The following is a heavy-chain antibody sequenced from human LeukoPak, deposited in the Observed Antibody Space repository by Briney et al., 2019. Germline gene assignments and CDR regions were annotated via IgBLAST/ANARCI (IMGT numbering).Heavy chain of an antibody. J-gene: IGHJ6*03. Sequence: SETLSLTCTVSGGSISSYYWSWIRQPPGKGLEWIGYIYYSGSTNYNPSLKSRVTISVDTSKNQFSLKLSSVTAADTAVYYCASTYHYDSSMDVWGKGTTVTVSS. CDR2: IYYSGST. CDR3: ASTYHYDSSMDV. V-gene: IGHV4-59*08. D-gene: IGHD3-22*01. CDR1: GGSISSYY.